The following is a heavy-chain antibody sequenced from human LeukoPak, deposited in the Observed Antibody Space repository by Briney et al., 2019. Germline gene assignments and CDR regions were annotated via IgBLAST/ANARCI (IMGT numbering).Heavy chain of an antibody. CDR3: ARGILMVYAYDAFDI. D-gene: IGHD2-8*01. V-gene: IGHV4-4*07. J-gene: IGHJ3*02. Sequence: SETLSLTCTVSGGSISSYYWSWIRQPAGKGLEWIGRIYTSGSTNYNPSLKSRVTMSVDTSKNQFSLKLSSVTAADTAVYYCARGILMVYAYDAFDIWGQGTMVTVSS. CDR2: IYTSGST. CDR1: GGSISSYY.